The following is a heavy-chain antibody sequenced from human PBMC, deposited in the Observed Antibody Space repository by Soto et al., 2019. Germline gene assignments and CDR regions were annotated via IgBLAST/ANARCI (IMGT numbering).Heavy chain of an antibody. Sequence: GASVKVSCKASGGTFSSYAISWVRQAPGQGLEWMGGIIPIFGTANYAQKFQGRVTITADKPTSTAYMELSSLRSEDTAVYYCARSGSGSYSDYWGQGTLVTVSS. V-gene: IGHV1-69*06. J-gene: IGHJ4*02. CDR2: IIPIFGTA. CDR1: GGTFSSYA. D-gene: IGHD1-26*01. CDR3: ARSGSGSYSDY.